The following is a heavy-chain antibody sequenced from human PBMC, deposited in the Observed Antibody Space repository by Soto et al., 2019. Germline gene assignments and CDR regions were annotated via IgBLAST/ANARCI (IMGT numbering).Heavy chain of an antibody. J-gene: IGHJ3*02. CDR2: ISYDGSNK. D-gene: IGHD6-13*01. V-gene: IGHV3-30-3*01. Sequence: QVQLVESGGGVVQPGRSLRLSCEASGFTFSSYAMHWVRQAPGKGLEWVAGISYDGSNKYYADSVKGRFTISRDNSKNTLYLQMNSLRAEDTAVDYCARDGIAASGTEIWYAFDIWGQGTLVTVSS. CDR3: ARDGIAASGTEIWYAFDI. CDR1: GFTFSSYA.